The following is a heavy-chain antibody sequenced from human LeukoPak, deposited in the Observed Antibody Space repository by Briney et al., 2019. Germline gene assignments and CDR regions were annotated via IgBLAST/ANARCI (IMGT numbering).Heavy chain of an antibody. V-gene: IGHV1-2*02. D-gene: IGHD3-3*01. Sequence: GASVKVSCKASGYTFTGYYMHWVRQAPGQGLEWMGWINPNSGGTNYAQKFQGRVTMTRDTSISTAYMELSRLRSDDTAVYYCASALLRGRFFGVVITVDYGMDVWGQGTTVTVSS. CDR1: GYTFTGYY. CDR2: INPNSGGT. J-gene: IGHJ6*02. CDR3: ASALLRGRFFGVVITVDYGMDV.